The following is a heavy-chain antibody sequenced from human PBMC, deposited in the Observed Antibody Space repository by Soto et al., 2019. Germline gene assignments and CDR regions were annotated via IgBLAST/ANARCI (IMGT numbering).Heavy chain of an antibody. CDR3: TRDFQGQYYYGMDV. Sequence: GGSLRLSCTASGFTFGGYAMNWVRQAPGKGLEWVGFIRGKPNGGATDYAASLKGRFTISRDDSRSVAYLQMNSLKTEDTAVYYCTRDFQGQYYYGMDVWGQGTTVTVSS. CDR2: IRGKPNGGAT. CDR1: GFTFGGYA. V-gene: IGHV3-49*04. J-gene: IGHJ6*02.